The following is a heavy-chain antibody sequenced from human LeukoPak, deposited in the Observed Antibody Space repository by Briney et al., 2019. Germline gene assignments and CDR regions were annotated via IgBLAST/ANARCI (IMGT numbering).Heavy chain of an antibody. D-gene: IGHD1-26*01. CDR3: ARDAHSGSCSAAY. CDR2: ISSSGSTI. J-gene: IGHJ4*02. Sequence: GGSLRLSCAASGFTFSDYYMSWIRQAPGKGLEWVSYISSSGSTIYYADSVKGRFTISRDDAKNSLYLQMNSLRAEDTAVYYCARDAHSGSCSAAYWGQGTLVTVSS. V-gene: IGHV3-11*01. CDR1: GFTFSDYY.